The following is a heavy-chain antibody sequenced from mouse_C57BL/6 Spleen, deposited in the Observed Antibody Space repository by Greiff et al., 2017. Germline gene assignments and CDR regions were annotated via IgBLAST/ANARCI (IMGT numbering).Heavy chain of an antibody. D-gene: IGHD2-5*01. CDR1: GYAFSSSW. V-gene: IGHV1-82*01. CDR2: IYPGDGDT. CDR3: ARGDYSNYFDY. J-gene: IGHJ2*01. Sequence: VQLQQSGPELVKPGASVKISCKASGYAFSSSWMNWVKQRPGKGLEWIGRIYPGDGDTNYNGKFKGKATLTADKSSSTASMQLSSLTSEDSAVYFCARGDYSNYFDYWGQGTTLTVSS.